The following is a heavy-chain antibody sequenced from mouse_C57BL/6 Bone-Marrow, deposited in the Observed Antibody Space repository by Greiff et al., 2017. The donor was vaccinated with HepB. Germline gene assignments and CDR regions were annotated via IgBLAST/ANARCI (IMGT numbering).Heavy chain of an antibody. J-gene: IGHJ4*01. Sequence: EVQLVESGAELVRPGASVKLSCTASGFNIKDDYMHWVKQRPEQGLEWIGWIDPENGDTEYASKFQGKATITADTSSNTAYLQLSSLTSEDTAVYYCTTPLGPYAMDYWGQGTSVTVSS. V-gene: IGHV14-4*01. CDR3: TTPLGPYAMDY. CDR1: GFNIKDDY. D-gene: IGHD4-1*01. CDR2: IDPENGDT.